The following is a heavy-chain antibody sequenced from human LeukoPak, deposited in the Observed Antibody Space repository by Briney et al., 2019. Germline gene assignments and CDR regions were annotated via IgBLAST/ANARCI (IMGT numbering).Heavy chain of an antibody. Sequence: SETLSLTCTVSGGSISSYYWSWLRQPPGKGLEWIGYIYYSGSTNYNPSLKSRVTISVDTSKNQFSLKLSSVTAADTAVYYCARGKRGGYDYYYYYYMDVWGKGTTVTVSS. CDR2: IYYSGST. CDR1: GGSISSYY. V-gene: IGHV4-59*01. J-gene: IGHJ6*03. D-gene: IGHD5-12*01. CDR3: ARGKRGGYDYYYYYYMDV.